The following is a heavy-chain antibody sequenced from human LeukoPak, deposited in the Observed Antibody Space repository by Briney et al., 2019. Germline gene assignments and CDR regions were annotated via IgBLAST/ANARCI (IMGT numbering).Heavy chain of an antibody. CDR3: ARHRPYCSGGSCYSGYYYYGMDV. CDR2: IYPGDSDT. D-gene: IGHD2-15*01. Sequence: GESLKISCKASGYSFTTYWIGWVRQVPGKGLEWVGIIYPGDSDTRYSPSFQGQVTISADKSISTAYLQWSSLKASDTAMYYCARHRPYCSGGSCYSGYYYYGMDVWGQGTTVTVSS. CDR1: GYSFTTYW. J-gene: IGHJ6*02. V-gene: IGHV5-51*01.